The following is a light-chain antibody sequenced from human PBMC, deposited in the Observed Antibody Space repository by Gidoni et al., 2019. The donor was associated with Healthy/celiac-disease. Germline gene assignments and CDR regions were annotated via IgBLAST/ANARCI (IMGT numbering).Light chain of an antibody. J-gene: IGLJ1*01. V-gene: IGLV2-14*01. CDR2: EVS. CDR1: SSDVGVYNY. CDR3: SSYTSSSTYV. Sequence: QSALTTPASVSGSPGQSITISCTGTSSDVGVYNYVSWYQQHPGKAPKLMIYEVSNRPSGVSNRFSGSKSGNTASLTISGLQAEDEADYYCSSYTSSSTYVFGTGTKVTVL.